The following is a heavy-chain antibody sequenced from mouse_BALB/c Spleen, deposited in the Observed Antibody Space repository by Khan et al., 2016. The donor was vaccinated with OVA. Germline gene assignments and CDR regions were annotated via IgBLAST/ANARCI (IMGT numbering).Heavy chain of an antibody. J-gene: IGHJ2*01. Sequence: VQLQQSGAELVKPGASVKLSCTASGFNIKDTHMHWVKQRPEQGLEWIGRIDPANDNSKYDPRFQGKATITADTSPNTAYLHLSSLTSEDTAVYYCAPAGTGDYFDYWGQGTTLTVSS. V-gene: IGHV14-3*02. CDR3: APAGTGDYFDY. CDR2: IDPANDNS. CDR1: GFNIKDTH. D-gene: IGHD4-1*01.